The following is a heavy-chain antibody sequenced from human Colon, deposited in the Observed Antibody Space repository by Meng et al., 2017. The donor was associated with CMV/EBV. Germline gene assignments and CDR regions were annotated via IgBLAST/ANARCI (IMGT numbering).Heavy chain of an antibody. CDR3: ATTSDTVGLGLRGV. V-gene: IGHV1-24*01. CDR1: GYTLTELS. D-gene: IGHD3-10*01. J-gene: IGHJ4*02. Sequence: VKVSCKVSGYTLTELSMHWVRQAPGKGLEWMGGFDPEDGETIYAQKFQGRVTMTEDTSTDTAYMELSSLRSEDTAVYYCATTSDTVGLGLRGVWGQGTLVTVSS. CDR2: FDPEDGET.